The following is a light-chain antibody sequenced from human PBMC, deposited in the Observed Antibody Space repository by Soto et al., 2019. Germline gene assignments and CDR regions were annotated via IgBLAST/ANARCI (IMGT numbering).Light chain of an antibody. CDR2: EVS. V-gene: IGLV2-23*02. CDR1: GSYNF. CDR3: CSDAGRSTYV. J-gene: IGLJ1*01. Sequence: QSVLTQPASVSGSPGQSITISCTVGSYNFVSWYQQHPGKAPKVLIYEVSKRPSGVSDRFSGSKSGNTASLTISGLQAEDEADYYCCSDAGRSTYVFGTGTKFTVL.